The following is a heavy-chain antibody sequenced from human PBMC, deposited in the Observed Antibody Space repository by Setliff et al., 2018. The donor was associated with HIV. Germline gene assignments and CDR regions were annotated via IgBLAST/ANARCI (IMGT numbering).Heavy chain of an antibody. CDR3: ARPLGGGLRNGFYNSMDV. J-gene: IGHJ6*03. V-gene: IGHV4-31*03. D-gene: IGHD4-17*01. CDR1: GFSISSDGFY. CDR2: IFGSGIT. Sequence: PSETLSLTCTLSGFSISSDGFYWNWIRQRPGKGLEWIGYIFGSGITYYNPSLKSRLRISIDTSANQFSVELSSVTAADTALYFCARPLGGGLRNGFYNSMDVWGIGTTVTVSS.